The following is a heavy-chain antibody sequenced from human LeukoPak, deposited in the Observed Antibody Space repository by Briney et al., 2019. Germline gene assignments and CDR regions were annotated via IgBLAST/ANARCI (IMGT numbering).Heavy chain of an antibody. CDR2: IYYSGST. CDR3: ARRGDTAMVALPANDQDMDV. J-gene: IGHJ6*03. CDR1: GGSISSSSYY. D-gene: IGHD5-18*01. Sequence: PSETLSLTCTVSGGSISSSSYYWGWIRQPPGKGLEWIGSIYYSGSTYYNPSLKSRVTISVDTSKNQFSLKLSSVTAADTAVYYCARRGDTAMVALPANDQDMDVWGKGTTVTVSS. V-gene: IGHV4-39*01.